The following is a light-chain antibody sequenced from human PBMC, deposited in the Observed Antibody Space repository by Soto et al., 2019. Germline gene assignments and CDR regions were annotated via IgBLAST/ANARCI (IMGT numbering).Light chain of an antibody. V-gene: IGKV3-11*01. Sequence: PGDRVTLSCRASQYINTRLAWYQHRPGQAPRLLIYQTSIRAAGIPARFSASGTGTDFTLTISDAQPEDFAVYYCHQRQSWPRTFGQGTKVDI. CDR2: QTS. J-gene: IGKJ1*01. CDR1: QYINTR. CDR3: HQRQSWPRT.